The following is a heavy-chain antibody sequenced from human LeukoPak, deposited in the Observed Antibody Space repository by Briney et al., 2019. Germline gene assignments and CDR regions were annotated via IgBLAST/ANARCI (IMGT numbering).Heavy chain of an antibody. Sequence: GGSLRLSCAASGFTFSSYAMSWVRQAPGKGLEWVSSISSSSSYIYYADSVKGRFTIPRDNAKNSLYLQMNSLRAEDTAVYYCARAYSSSWYGDYWGQGTLVTVSS. V-gene: IGHV3-21*01. CDR2: ISSSSSYI. CDR3: ARAYSSSWYGDY. CDR1: GFTFSSYA. D-gene: IGHD6-13*01. J-gene: IGHJ4*02.